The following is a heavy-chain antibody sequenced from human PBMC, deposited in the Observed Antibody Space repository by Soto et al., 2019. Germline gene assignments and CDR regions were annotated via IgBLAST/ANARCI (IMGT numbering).Heavy chain of an antibody. D-gene: IGHD3-22*01. CDR3: ARYYDSSGYYLDY. CDR1: GFTFSSYG. Sequence: GGSLRLSCAASGFTFSSYGMHWVRQAPGKGLEWVAVIWYDGSNKYYADSVKGRFTISRDNSKNTLYLQMNSLRAEDTAVYYCARYYDSSGYYLDYWGQGTLVTVSS. CDR2: IWYDGSNK. V-gene: IGHV3-33*01. J-gene: IGHJ4*02.